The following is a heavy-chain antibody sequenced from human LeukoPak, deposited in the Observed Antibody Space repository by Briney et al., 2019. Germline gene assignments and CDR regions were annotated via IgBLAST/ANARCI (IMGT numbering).Heavy chain of an antibody. D-gene: IGHD4-23*01. V-gene: IGHV3-23*01. CDR3: ANPATGVTDYFDY. J-gene: IGHJ4*02. Sequence: GGSVRLPCAASGFSVSNTYMIWLRQAPGKGLEWVSDSSGSGGSTYYADFVKGRFTTSRDNSKNTLYLQMNSLGAENAAVYYCANPATGVTDYFDYWGQGILVTVSS. CDR2: SSGSGGST. CDR1: GFSVSNTY.